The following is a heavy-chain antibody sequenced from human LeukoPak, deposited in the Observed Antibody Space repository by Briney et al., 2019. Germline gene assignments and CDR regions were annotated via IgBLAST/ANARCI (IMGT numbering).Heavy chain of an antibody. Sequence: SETLSLTCTVSGGSISSGGYYWSWIRQHPGKGLEWIGYIYYSGSTYYNPSLKSRVTISVDTSKNQFSLKLSSVTVADTAVYYCARVLVGTPYCGGDCFVHDYWGQGTLVTVSS. D-gene: IGHD2-21*02. J-gene: IGHJ4*02. CDR1: GGSISSGGYY. V-gene: IGHV4-31*03. CDR3: ARVLVGTPYCGGDCFVHDY. CDR2: IYYSGST.